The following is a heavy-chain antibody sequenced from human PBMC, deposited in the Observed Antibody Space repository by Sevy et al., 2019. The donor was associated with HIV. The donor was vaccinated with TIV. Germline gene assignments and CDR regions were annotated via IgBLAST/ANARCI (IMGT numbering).Heavy chain of an antibody. CDR1: GFTFSSYW. Sequence: GGSQRLSCAASGFTFSSYWMHWVRQAPGKGLEWVANIKQDGSDKYYVDSVKGRFTISRDNAKNSLYLQMNSLRPEDTAVYYCGRAMDVWGQGTTVTVSS. CDR2: IKQDGSDK. V-gene: IGHV3-7*01. CDR3: GRAMDV. J-gene: IGHJ6*02.